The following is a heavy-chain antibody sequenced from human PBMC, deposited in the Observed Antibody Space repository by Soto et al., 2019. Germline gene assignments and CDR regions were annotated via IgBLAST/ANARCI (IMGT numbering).Heavy chain of an antibody. Sequence: ETLSLTCTVSGGSISSYYWSWIRQPPGKGLEWIGYIYYSGSTNYNPSLKSRVTISVDTSKNQFSLKLSSVTAADTAVYYCARVKWLRNGPFDYWGQGTLVTVSS. D-gene: IGHD5-12*01. V-gene: IGHV4-59*01. J-gene: IGHJ4*02. CDR2: IYYSGST. CDR1: GGSISSYY. CDR3: ARVKWLRNGPFDY.